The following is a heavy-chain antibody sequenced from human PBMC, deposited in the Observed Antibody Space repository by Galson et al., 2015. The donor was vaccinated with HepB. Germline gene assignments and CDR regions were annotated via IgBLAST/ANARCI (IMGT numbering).Heavy chain of an antibody. CDR2: ISGSGDYI. Sequence: SLRLSCAASGFTFGQDGMSWVRQAPGKGLEWVSVISGSGDYINYADSVRGRFTISRDNSRSTLYLHMNSLRDEDTAIYYCARDLGGHRADYFEYWGQGTLVTVSS. J-gene: IGHJ4*02. V-gene: IGHV3-23*01. CDR1: GFTFGQDG. CDR3: ARDLGGHRADYFEY. D-gene: IGHD4-23*01.